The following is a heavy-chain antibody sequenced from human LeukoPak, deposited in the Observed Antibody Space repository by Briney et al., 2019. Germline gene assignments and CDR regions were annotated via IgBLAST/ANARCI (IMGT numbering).Heavy chain of an antibody. J-gene: IGHJ4*02. CDR3: ARKLTYRRSHRNFDN. CDR1: GVAIRSGDYY. CDR2: MSSGGST. D-gene: IGHD1-14*01. V-gene: IGHV4-39*07. Sequence: SETLSLTCTVSGVAIRSGDYYWGWIRQSPGKGLEWIGSMSSGGSTFYNPSLKSRVTISVDTSNNQFSLSLSSVSAADTAVYFCARKLTYRRSHRNFDNWGQGTLVTVSS.